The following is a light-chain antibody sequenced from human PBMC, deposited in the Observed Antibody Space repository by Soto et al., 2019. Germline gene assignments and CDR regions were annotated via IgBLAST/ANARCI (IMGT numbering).Light chain of an antibody. J-gene: IGKJ3*01. CDR1: QTISTS. V-gene: IGKV1-39*01. CDR2: AAS. CDR3: QQTHSFPFT. Sequence: EIQMTQSPSSLSASVGDRVSITCRASQTISTSINWYQQKPGKAPNLLIFAASSLQGGVPSRFSGTGSGTYFTLTVSSLQPEDFATYYCQQTHSFPFTFGPGTKGDVK.